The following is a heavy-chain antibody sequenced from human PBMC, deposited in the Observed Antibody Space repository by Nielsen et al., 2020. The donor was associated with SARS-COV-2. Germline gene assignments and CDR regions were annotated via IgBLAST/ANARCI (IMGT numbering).Heavy chain of an antibody. CDR2: IKQDGSEK. Sequence: GGSLRLSCAASGFTFSSYSMNWVRQAPGKGLEWVANIKQDGSEKYYVDSVKGRFTISRDNAKNSLYLQMNSLRAEDTAVDYCARGAWGSDSNHFDYWGQGTLVTVSS. CDR3: ARGAWGSDSNHFDY. J-gene: IGHJ4*02. D-gene: IGHD3-10*01. V-gene: IGHV3-7*01. CDR1: GFTFSSYS.